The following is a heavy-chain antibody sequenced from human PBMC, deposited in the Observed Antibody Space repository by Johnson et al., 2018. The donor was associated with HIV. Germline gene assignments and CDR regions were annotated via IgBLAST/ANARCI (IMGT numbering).Heavy chain of an antibody. D-gene: IGHD6-19*01. V-gene: IGHV3-66*01. CDR1: GFTLSSNY. CDR3: AGRSSAWYEDAFDI. CDR2: IYSGDRT. J-gene: IGHJ3*02. Sequence: VHLVEAEGGVVQPGRSLRLSCAASGFTLSSNYMSWVRQAPGKGLEWVSVIYSGDRTYSAVSVKGRFTISRDSSKNTLFLQMNSLRVEDTAIYYCAGRSSAWYEDAFDIWGQGTMVTVSS.